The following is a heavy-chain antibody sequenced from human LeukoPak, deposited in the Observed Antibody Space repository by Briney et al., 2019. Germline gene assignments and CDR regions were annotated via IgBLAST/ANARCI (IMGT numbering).Heavy chain of an antibody. CDR2: FSGSGGST. CDR3: AKDLDYYDSSGYPNWFNP. D-gene: IGHD3-22*01. Sequence: GGSLRLSCAASGFAFSNYGMNWVRQAPGKGLEWVSGFSGSGGSTYYADSVKGRFTISRDNSKNTLYLQMNSLRVEDTAVYYCAKDLDYYDSSGYPNWFNPWGQGTLVTVSS. CDR1: GFAFSNYG. V-gene: IGHV3-23*01. J-gene: IGHJ5*02.